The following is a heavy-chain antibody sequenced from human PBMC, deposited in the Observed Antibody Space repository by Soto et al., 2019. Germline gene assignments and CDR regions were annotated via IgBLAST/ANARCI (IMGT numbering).Heavy chain of an antibody. CDR3: AGPAGCRSTSCYTWRGVPGAFDL. CDR1: GGTFSSYA. D-gene: IGHD2-2*02. Sequence: QVQLVQSGAEVKKPGSSVKVSCKASGGTFSSYAISWVRQAPGQGLEWMGGIIPIFGTANYAQKFQGRVTSTSDESTSTAYMELRSLRSEDRSVYSCAGPAGCRSTSCYTWRGVPGAFDLWGQGTIVTFSS. CDR2: IIPIFGTA. V-gene: IGHV1-69*01. J-gene: IGHJ3*01.